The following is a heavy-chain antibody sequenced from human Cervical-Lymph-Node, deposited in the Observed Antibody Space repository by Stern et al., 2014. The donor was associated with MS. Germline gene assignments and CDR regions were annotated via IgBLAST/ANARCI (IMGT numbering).Heavy chain of an antibody. D-gene: IGHD2-15*01. V-gene: IGHV4-39*01. CDR1: GGSISSSSYY. CDR2: IYYSGST. J-gene: IGHJ3*02. CDR3: ARLRLLRDIVVVVAATRAFDI. Sequence: QLQLQESGPGLVKPSETLSLTCTVSGGSISSSSYYWGWIRQPPGKGLEWIGSIYYSGSTYYNPSLKSRVTISVDTSKNQFSLKLSSVTAADTAVYYCARLRLLRDIVVVVAATRAFDIWGQGTMVTVSS.